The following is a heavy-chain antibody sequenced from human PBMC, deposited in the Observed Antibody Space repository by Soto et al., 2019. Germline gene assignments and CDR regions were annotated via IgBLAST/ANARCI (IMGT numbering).Heavy chain of an antibody. Sequence: SGTLSLTCTVSGDPVSRGNYYWIWIRQPPGKGLEWIGYIYDSGTTNSNPSLKSRVTISVDTSKNQSSLSLTSVTAADTAVYYCATRFYTSGVLFDYWGQGTPVTVSS. J-gene: IGHJ4*02. CDR1: GDPVSRGNYY. CDR3: ATRFYTSGVLFDY. V-gene: IGHV4-61*01. CDR2: IYDSGTT. D-gene: IGHD2-2*02.